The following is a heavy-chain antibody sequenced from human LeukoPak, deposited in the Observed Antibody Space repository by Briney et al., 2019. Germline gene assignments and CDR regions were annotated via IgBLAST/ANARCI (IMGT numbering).Heavy chain of an antibody. CDR3: ARVKAVRGYLAYYYYMDV. CDR1: GGTFSSYA. J-gene: IGHJ6*03. V-gene: IGHV1-69*13. Sequence: ASVKVSCKASGGTFSSYAISWVRQAPGQGLEWMGGIIPIFGTANYAQKFQGRVTITADESTSTAYMELSSLRSEDTAVYYCARVKAVRGYLAYYYYMDVWGKGTTVTISS. D-gene: IGHD3-10*01. CDR2: IIPIFGTA.